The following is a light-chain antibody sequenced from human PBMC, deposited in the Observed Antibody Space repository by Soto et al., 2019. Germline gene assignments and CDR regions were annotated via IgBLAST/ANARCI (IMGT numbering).Light chain of an antibody. CDR1: QSISSY. CDR2: AAS. CDR3: QQYNSYWA. J-gene: IGKJ1*01. Sequence: DIQMTQSPSSLSTSVGDRVTITCRASQSISSYLNWYQQKPGKAPKVLIYAASSLQSGVPSRFSGSGSGTDFTLTISSLQPEDFATYYCQQYNSYWAFGQGTKVEI. V-gene: IGKV1-39*01.